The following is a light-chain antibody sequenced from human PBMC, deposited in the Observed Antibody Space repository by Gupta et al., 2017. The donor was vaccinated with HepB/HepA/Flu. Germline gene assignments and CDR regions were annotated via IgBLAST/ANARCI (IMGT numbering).Light chain of an antibody. CDR3: QAWDSSIYVV. CDR1: KLGDKY. V-gene: IGLV3-1*01. Sequence: SYELTQPPSVSVSPGQTASITCSGDKLGDKYACWYQQKPGQSPVLVIYQDSKRPSGIPERFSGSKSGNTATLTISGTQDMEEADYYCQAWDSSIYVVFGGGTKLTVL. J-gene: IGLJ2*01. CDR2: QDS.